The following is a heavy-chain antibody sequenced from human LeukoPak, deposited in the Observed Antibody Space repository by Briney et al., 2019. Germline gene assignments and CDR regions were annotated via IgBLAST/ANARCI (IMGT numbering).Heavy chain of an antibody. CDR1: GGSSSSYY. CDR3: ARDIRDCSSTSCYTEDAFDI. Sequence: SETLSLTCTVSGGSSSSYYWSWIRQPAGKGLEWIGRIYTSGSTNYNPSLKSRVTMSVDTSKNQFSLKLSSVTAADTAVYYCARDIRDCSSTSCYTEDAFDIWGQGTMVTVSS. D-gene: IGHD2-2*02. J-gene: IGHJ3*02. V-gene: IGHV4-4*07. CDR2: IYTSGST.